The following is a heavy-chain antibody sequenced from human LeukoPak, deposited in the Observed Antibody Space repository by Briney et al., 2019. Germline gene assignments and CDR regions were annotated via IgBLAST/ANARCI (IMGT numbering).Heavy chain of an antibody. CDR1: GYSFTSYW. V-gene: IGHV5-51*01. CDR3: ARHGYYDSSGARNPDY. J-gene: IGHJ4*02. D-gene: IGHD3-22*01. CDR2: IYPGDSDT. Sequence: GESPKISCKGSGYSFTSYWIGWVRQMPGKGLEWMGIIYPGDSDTRYSPSFQGQVTISADKSISTAYLQWSSLKASDTAMYYCARHGYYDSSGARNPDYWGQGTLVTVSS.